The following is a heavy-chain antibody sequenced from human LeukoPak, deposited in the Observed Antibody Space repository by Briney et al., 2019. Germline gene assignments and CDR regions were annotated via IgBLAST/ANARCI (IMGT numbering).Heavy chain of an antibody. J-gene: IGHJ3*02. D-gene: IGHD1-26*01. Sequence: PGGSLRLSCAASGLTFSTYNMNWVRQAPGKGLEWVSCLNSDYNIYYAGSVRGRFTISRDNAKSSLYLQMNSLRAEDTAVYYCAREGRGALNDAFDIWGQGTMVTVS. CDR1: GLTFSTYN. CDR3: AREGRGALNDAFDI. V-gene: IGHV3-21*06. CDR2: LNSDYNI.